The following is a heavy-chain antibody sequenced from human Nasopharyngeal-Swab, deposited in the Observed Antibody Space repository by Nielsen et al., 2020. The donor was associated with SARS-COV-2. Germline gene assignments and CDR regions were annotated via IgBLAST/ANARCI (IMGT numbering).Heavy chain of an antibody. CDR1: GGSISSSSYY. Sequence: SETLSLTCTVSGGSISSSSYYWGWIRQTPGKGVEWVGSIYYSGSTYYNPSLKSRVTISVDTTKNQFSLKLSSVTAADAAVYYCARENVWGQGTTVTVSS. J-gene: IGHJ6*02. CDR2: IYYSGST. CDR3: ARENV. V-gene: IGHV4-39*02.